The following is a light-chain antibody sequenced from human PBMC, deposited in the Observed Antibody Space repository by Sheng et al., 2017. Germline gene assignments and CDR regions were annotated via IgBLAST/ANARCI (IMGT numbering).Light chain of an antibody. V-gene: IGLV2-14*01. CDR3: TSYAGSNIWV. Sequence: QSALAQPASVSGSPGQSITISCTGTSSDVGGYNYVSWYQQHPGKAPKLMIYDVSNRPSGVSNRFSGSKSGNTASLTISGLQAEDEADYYCTSYAGSNIWVFGGGTKLTVL. CDR1: SSDVGGYNY. CDR2: DVS. J-gene: IGLJ3*02.